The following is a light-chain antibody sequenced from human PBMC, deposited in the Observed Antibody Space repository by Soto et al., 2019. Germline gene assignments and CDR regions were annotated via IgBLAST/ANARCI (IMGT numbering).Light chain of an antibody. CDR2: DTS. CDR1: ERVSSSY. J-gene: IGKJ5*01. V-gene: IGKV3D-20*01. Sequence: IVLTQSPATMSLSPGERATLSCGASERVSSSYVAWYQMKAGLAPRLLIHDTSTRDSGIPDRFRGSKAGTNFTLTIRGLEPEDAALYYCHQYGSSPITFGQGTRLE. CDR3: HQYGSSPIT.